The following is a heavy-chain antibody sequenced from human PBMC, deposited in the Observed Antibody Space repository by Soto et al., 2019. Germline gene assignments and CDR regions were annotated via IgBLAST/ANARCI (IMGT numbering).Heavy chain of an antibody. J-gene: IGHJ3*02. D-gene: IGHD2-15*01. CDR2: INHSGST. V-gene: IGHV4-34*01. Sequence: SETLSLTCAVYGGSFSGYDWSWIRQPPGKGLEWIGEINHSGSTNYNPSLKSRVTISVDTSKNQFSLKLSSVTAADTAVYYCARGRYCSGGSCYSPAFDIWGQGTMVTVSS. CDR1: GGSFSGYD. CDR3: ARGRYCSGGSCYSPAFDI.